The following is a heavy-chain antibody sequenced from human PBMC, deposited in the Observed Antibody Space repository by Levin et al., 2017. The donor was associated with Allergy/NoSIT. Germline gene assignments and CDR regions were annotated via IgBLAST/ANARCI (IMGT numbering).Heavy chain of an antibody. CDR3: ARDSSVYCSGGSCYFDY. V-gene: IGHV3-30-3*01. D-gene: IGHD2-15*01. CDR2: ISYDGSNK. CDR1: GFTFSSYA. J-gene: IGHJ4*02. Sequence: GGSLRLSCAASGFTFSSYAMHWVRQAPGKGLEWVAVISYDGSNKYYADSVKGRFTISRDNSKNTLYLQMNSLRAEDTAVYYCARDSSVYCSGGSCYFDYWGQGTLVTVSS.